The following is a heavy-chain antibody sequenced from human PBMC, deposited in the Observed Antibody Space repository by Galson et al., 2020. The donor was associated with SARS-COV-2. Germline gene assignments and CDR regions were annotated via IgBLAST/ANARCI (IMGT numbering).Heavy chain of an antibody. Sequence: SETLSLTCTVSGDSISSSSYYWGWIRQPPGKGLEWIGSIYYSGTTYYSPSLNSRVTISVDTSKNQFSLKLNSVTAADTAVYFCARDDWWGPFDDWGQGTLVTVSS. D-gene: IGHD2-21*02. CDR3: ARDDWWGPFDD. V-gene: IGHV4-39*07. CDR1: GDSISSSSYY. CDR2: IYYSGTT. J-gene: IGHJ4*02.